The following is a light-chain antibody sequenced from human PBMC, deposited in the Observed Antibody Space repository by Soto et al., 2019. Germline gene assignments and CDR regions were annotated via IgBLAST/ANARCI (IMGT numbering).Light chain of an antibody. Sequence: DIQMTHSPATLSGSVGCRFTITCRASQTISSWLAWYQQKPGKAPKLLIYKASTLKSGVPSRFSGSGYGTDLTITISSMKNEDFETYYCQQSYSNTWTFGQGTQVDIK. CDR2: KAS. CDR1: QTISSW. V-gene: IGKV1-5*03. CDR3: QQSYSNTWT. J-gene: IGKJ1*01.